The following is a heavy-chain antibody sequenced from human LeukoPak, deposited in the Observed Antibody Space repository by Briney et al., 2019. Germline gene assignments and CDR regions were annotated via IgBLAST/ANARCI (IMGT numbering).Heavy chain of an antibody. CDR3: TRDRTTVTLFDY. CDR1: GFTFSSYA. J-gene: IGHJ4*02. V-gene: IGHV3-74*01. Sequence: GGSLRLSCAASGFTFSSYAMSWVRQAPGKGLEWVSRISTDGSTTGYADSVKGRFTISRDNAKNTLYLQMNSLRAEDTAVYYCTRDRTTVTLFDYWGQGILVTVSP. D-gene: IGHD4-17*01. CDR2: ISTDGSTT.